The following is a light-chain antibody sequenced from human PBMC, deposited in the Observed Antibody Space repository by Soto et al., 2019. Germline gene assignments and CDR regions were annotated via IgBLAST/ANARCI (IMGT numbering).Light chain of an antibody. CDR2: DAS. CDR1: RGISSN. V-gene: IGKV3-15*01. J-gene: IGKJ1*01. CDR3: HHYNNWPPWT. Sequence: IVMTQSPATLSVSPGERATLSCRASRGISSNLAWYQQKPGQAPRLLIYDASTRATGIPARFSGSGSGTEFTLTISSLQAVDFAVYDWHHYNNWPPWTFGQGTKVEIK.